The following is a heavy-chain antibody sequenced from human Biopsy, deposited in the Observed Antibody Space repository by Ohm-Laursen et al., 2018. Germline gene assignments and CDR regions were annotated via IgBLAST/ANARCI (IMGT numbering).Heavy chain of an antibody. Sequence: SDTLSLTCTVSDDSIRNFYWTWIRQPPGQGLEWIGRASYSGYTNYNPSLKSRVTISVDTSKNHFSLNLRSVTAADTAVYSCARLGNFWNAEDGLDLWGLGTMVTVSS. CDR2: ASYSGYT. CDR1: DDSIRNFY. J-gene: IGHJ3*01. D-gene: IGHD3-3*01. CDR3: ARLGNFWNAEDGLDL. V-gene: IGHV4-59*08.